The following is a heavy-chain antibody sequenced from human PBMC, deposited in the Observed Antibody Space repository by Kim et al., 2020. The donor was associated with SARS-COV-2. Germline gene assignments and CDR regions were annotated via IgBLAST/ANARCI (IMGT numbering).Heavy chain of an antibody. CDR3: ARPKGGSGWYWDYFDY. J-gene: IGHJ4*02. CDR1: GFTFSSYA. Sequence: GGSLRLSCAASGFTFSSYAMSWVRQAPGKGLEWVSAISGSGGSTYYADSVKGRFTISRDNSKNTLYLQMNSLRAEDTAVYYCARPKGGSGWYWDYFDYWGQGTLVTVSS. CDR2: ISGSGGST. D-gene: IGHD6-19*01. V-gene: IGHV3-23*01.